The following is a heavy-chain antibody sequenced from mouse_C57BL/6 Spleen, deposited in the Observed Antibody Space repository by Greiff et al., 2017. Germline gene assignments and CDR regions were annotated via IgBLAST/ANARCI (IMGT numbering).Heavy chain of an antibody. CDR3: ARGSYFDY. CDR2: INPYNGGT. V-gene: IGHV1-19*01. J-gene: IGHJ2*01. Sequence: EVKVVESGPVLVKPGASVKMSCKASGYTFTDSYMNWVKQSHGKSLEWIGVINPYNGGTSYNQKFKGKATLTVDTSSSTAYMELNSLTSEDSAVYYCARGSYFDYWGQGTTLTVSS. CDR1: GYTFTDSY.